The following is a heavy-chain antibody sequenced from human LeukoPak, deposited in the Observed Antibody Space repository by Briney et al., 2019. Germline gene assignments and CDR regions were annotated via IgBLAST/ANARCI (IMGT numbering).Heavy chain of an antibody. D-gene: IGHD1-26*01. J-gene: IGHJ4*02. CDR3: ARERYGGSYDFDY. V-gene: IGHV3-11*05. Sequence: GGSLRLSCAASGFTFSDYYMSWVRQAPGKGLEWISYITSSSSFTSYADSVRGRFTISRDNAKNSLYLQMNSLRADDTAVYYCARERYGGSYDFDYWGQGTQVTV. CDR2: ITSSSSFT. CDR1: GFTFSDYY.